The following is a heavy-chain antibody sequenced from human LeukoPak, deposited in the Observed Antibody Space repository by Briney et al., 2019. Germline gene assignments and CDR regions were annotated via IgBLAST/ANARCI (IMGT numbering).Heavy chain of an antibody. CDR2: ISGSGGST. Sequence: GGSLRLSCAASGFTFSSYAMSWVRQAPGKGLEWVSAISGSGGSTYYTDSVKGRFTIYRDNSKNTLYLQMNSLRVEDTAVYYCAKDRGSGSYYMAIYYFDNWGQGTLVTVSS. J-gene: IGHJ4*02. V-gene: IGHV3-23*01. CDR1: GFTFSSYA. D-gene: IGHD3-10*01. CDR3: AKDRGSGSYYMAIYYFDN.